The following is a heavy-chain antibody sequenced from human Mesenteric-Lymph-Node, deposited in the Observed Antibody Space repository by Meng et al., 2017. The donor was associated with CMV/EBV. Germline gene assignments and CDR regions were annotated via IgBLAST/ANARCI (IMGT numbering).Heavy chain of an antibody. CDR2: IFPGDSDT. V-gene: IGHV5-51*01. CDR1: GFSFTTYW. Sequence: GESLKISCQGSGFSFTTYWIGWVRQMPGKGLEWMGIIFPGDSDTRYSPSFEGQVTISADKSTSTAYLQWSSLKASDTAMYYCARRTIWFGEHVFDIWDQGTMVTVSS. D-gene: IGHD3-10*01. J-gene: IGHJ3*02. CDR3: ARRTIWFGEHVFDI.